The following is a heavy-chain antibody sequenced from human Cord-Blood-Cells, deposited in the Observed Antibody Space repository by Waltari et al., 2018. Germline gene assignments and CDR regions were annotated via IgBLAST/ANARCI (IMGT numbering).Heavy chain of an antibody. V-gene: IGHV4-34*01. Sequence: QVQLQQWGAGLLKPSETLSLTCAVYGGSFSGYYWSWIRQPPGKGLEWIGEINHSGSTNYNPSLKSRVTISVDTSKNQISLKLSSVTAADTAVYYWARGRRLRITMVRGVINWFDPWGQGTLVTVSS. CDR2: INHSGST. D-gene: IGHD3-10*01. CDR1: GGSFSGYY. J-gene: IGHJ5*02. CDR3: ARGRRLRITMVRGVINWFDP.